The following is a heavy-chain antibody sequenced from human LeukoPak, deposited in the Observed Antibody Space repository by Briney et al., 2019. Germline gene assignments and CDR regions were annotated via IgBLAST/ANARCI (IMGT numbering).Heavy chain of an antibody. D-gene: IGHD6-13*01. CDR3: ARVRGSSSWYSGLDY. Sequence: PGGSLRLSCAASGFTFSSYSMNWVRQAPGKGLEWVSSISSSSSYIYYADSVKGRFTISRDNAKNSLYLQMNSLRAEDTAVYYCARVRGSSSWYSGLDYWGQGTLVTVSS. V-gene: IGHV3-21*01. CDR2: ISSSSSYI. J-gene: IGHJ4*02. CDR1: GFTFSSYS.